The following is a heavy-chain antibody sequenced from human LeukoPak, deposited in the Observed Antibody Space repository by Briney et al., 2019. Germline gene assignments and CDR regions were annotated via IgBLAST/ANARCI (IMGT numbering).Heavy chain of an antibody. CDR1: GFTFSSYA. CDR3: ARDGTVLRFLEWFYYMHV. Sequence: GGSLRLSCAASGFTFSSYAMSWVRQAPGKGLEGVSAISGSGGSTYYADSVKGRFTISRDNSKNTLYLQMNSLRAEDTAVYYCARDGTVLRFLEWFYYMHVWGKGTTVTVSS. CDR2: ISGSGGST. V-gene: IGHV3-23*01. D-gene: IGHD3-3*01. J-gene: IGHJ6*03.